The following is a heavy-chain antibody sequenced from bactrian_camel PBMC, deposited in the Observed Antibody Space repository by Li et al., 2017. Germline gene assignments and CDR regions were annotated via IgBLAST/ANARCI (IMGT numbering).Heavy chain of an antibody. CDR2: ICGDAST. J-gene: IGHJ4*01. Sequence: VQLVESGGGSVQAGGSLRLSCAVSGITIRSYFMAWFRQSPGKEREGVAVICGDASTRYADTVKGRFTISVDNAKDTLYLEMNSLKPEDTAMYYCAADARLWLCSQDYADYTDFANWGQGTQVTVS. V-gene: IGHV3S55*01. CDR3: AADARLWLCSQDYADYTDFAN. CDR1: GITIRSYF. D-gene: IGHD4*01.